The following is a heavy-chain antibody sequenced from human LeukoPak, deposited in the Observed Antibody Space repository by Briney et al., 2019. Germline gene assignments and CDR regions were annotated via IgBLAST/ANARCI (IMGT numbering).Heavy chain of an antibody. D-gene: IGHD6-13*01. V-gene: IGHV5-51*01. CDR1: GYTFTSYW. CDR3: SRCDVVRGVSRFDS. Sequence: GESLKISCQGSGYTFTSYWIGWGRRLPVKGLEWMGSIYPGDSDTKYSPSFQGQVTISVDTSNNTAYLQWKSLKASDTAMYYCSRCDVVRGVSRFDSWGQAALVTVSP. J-gene: IGHJ5*01. CDR2: IYPGDSDT.